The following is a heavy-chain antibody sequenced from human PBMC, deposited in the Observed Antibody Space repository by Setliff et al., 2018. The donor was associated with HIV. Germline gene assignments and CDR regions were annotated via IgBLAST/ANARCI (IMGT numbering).Heavy chain of an antibody. J-gene: IGHJ3*02. CDR1: GGSITNFY. D-gene: IGHD5-12*01. CDR3: ARGIYRPWGGYSAFATDAFET. V-gene: IGHV4-59*12. CDR2: IYNPGST. Sequence: PSETLSLTCNVSGGSITNFYWSWIRQPPGKGLEWIGYIYNPGSTNFNPSLQSRVSMSVDVSANQFSLRLTSVTAADTAVYYCARGIYRPWGGYSAFATDAFETWGQGTLVTVSS.